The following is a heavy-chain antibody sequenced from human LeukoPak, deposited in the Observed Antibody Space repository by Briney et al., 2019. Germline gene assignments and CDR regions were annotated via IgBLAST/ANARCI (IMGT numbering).Heavy chain of an antibody. CDR2: ISAYNGNT. V-gene: IGHV1-18*01. Sequence: ASVKVSCKASGYTFTSYGISWVRQAPGQGLEWMGWISAYNGNTNYAQKLQGRVTMTTDTSTSTAYMELRSLRSDDTAVYYCARDTPFITMVRGVHHYYGMDVWGQGTTVTVSS. CDR1: GYTFTSYG. J-gene: IGHJ6*02. D-gene: IGHD3-10*01. CDR3: ARDTPFITMVRGVHHYYGMDV.